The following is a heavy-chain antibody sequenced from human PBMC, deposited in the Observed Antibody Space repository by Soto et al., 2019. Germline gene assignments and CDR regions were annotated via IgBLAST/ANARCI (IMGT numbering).Heavy chain of an antibody. CDR2: IKSKTDGGTT. CDR1: GFTFSNAW. D-gene: IGHD2-2*01. CDR3: TTHRGYCSSTSCYQGYYYHYYYMDV. J-gene: IGHJ6*03. V-gene: IGHV3-15*01. Sequence: GGSLRLSCAASGFTFSNAWMSWVRQAPGKGLEWVGRIKSKTDGGTTDYAAPVKGRFTISRDDSKNTLYLQMNSLKTEDTAVYYCTTHRGYCSSTSCYQGYYYHYYYMDVWGKGTTVTVSS.